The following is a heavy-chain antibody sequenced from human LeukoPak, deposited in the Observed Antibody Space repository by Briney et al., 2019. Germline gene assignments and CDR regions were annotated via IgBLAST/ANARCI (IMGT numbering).Heavy chain of an antibody. CDR3: AKDRMGGYSYTPADY. V-gene: IGHV3-23*01. Sequence: GGSLRLSCAASGFTFSSYAMSWVRQAPGKGLEWVSAISGSGGSTYYADSVKGRFTISRDNSKNTLYLQMNSLRAEDTAVYYCAKDRMGGYSYTPADYWGQGTLVTVSS. D-gene: IGHD5-18*01. J-gene: IGHJ4*02. CDR2: ISGSGGST. CDR1: GFTFSSYA.